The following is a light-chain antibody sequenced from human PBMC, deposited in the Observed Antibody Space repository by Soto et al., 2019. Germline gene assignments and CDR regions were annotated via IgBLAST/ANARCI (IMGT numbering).Light chain of an antibody. CDR1: SSDIDGYNY. V-gene: IGLV2-14*01. CDR2: DVT. Sequence: QSALTQPASVSGSPGQSITIPCTEASSDIDGYNYVSWYQQHPVKAPKLIIYDVTNRLSGVSNRFSGSKSGNTASLTISGLQAEDEADYYCSSYTSSSTYVFGTGTKLTVL. J-gene: IGLJ1*01. CDR3: SSYTSSSTYV.